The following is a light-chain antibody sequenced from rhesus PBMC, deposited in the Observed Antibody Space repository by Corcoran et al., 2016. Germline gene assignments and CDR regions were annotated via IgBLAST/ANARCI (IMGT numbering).Light chain of an antibody. J-gene: IGLJ1*01. Sequence: QAALTQSPSVSGSPGQSVTISCTGANSDIGAYNRVSWYQQHPGKAPKLLIYEVNKRPSGVSDRFSGSKSGNTASLTISGLQPEDEADYYCNSYSTSSAFIFGTGTRLTV. CDR3: NSYSTSSAFI. CDR2: EVN. V-gene: IGLV2-13*02. CDR1: NSDIGAYNR.